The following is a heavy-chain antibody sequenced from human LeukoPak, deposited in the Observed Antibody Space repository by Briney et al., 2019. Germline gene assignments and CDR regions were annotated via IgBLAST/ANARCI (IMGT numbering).Heavy chain of an antibody. V-gene: IGHV1-69*13. Sequence: GASVKVSCKASGYTFTSYGISWVRQAPGQGLEWMGGIIPIFGTANYAQKFQGRVTITADESTSTAYMELSSLRSEDTAVYYCASYLGYCSGGSCYSGLLGYWGQGTLVTVSS. CDR3: ASYLGYCSGGSCYSGLLGY. CDR2: IIPIFGTA. CDR1: GYTFTSYG. D-gene: IGHD2-15*01. J-gene: IGHJ4*02.